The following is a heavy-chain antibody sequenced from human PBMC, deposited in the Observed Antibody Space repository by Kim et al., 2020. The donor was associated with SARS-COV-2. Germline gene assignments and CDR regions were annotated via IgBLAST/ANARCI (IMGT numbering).Heavy chain of an antibody. D-gene: IGHD3-9*01. V-gene: IGHV1-2*02. CDR2: INPNSGGT. CDR1: GYTFTGYY. Sequence: ASVKVSCKASGYTFTGYYMHWVRQAPGQGLEWMGWINPNSGGTNYAQKFQGRVTITRDTSISTAYMELSRLRSDDTAVYYCARTSYYDILTGYSNGMDVWGQGTTVTVSS. CDR3: ARTSYYDILTGYSNGMDV. J-gene: IGHJ6*02.